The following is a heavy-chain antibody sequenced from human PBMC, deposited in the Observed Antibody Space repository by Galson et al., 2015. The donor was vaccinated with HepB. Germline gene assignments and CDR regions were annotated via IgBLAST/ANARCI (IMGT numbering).Heavy chain of an antibody. J-gene: IGHJ4*02. CDR3: AREMEVRGVRENPLDY. CDR1: GFTFSSYW. D-gene: IGHD3-10*01. CDR2: IKQDGSEK. V-gene: IGHV3-7*03. Sequence: SLRLSCAASGFTFSSYWMSWVRQAPGKGLEWVANIKQDGSEKYYVDSVKGRFTISRDNAKNSLYLQMNSLRAEDTAVYYCAREMEVRGVRENPLDYWGQGTLVTVSS.